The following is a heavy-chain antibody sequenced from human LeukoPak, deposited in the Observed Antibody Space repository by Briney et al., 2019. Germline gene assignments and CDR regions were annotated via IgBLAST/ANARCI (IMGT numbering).Heavy chain of an antibody. Sequence: SETLSLTCTVSGGSISSGGYYWSWIRQHPGKGLEWIGYIYYSGSTYYNPSLKSRVTISVDTSKNQFSLKLSSVTAADTAVYYCAVTMVRGAGHAFDIWGQGTMVTVSS. CDR1: GGSISSGGYY. CDR2: IYYSGST. J-gene: IGHJ3*02. D-gene: IGHD3-10*01. CDR3: AVTMVRGAGHAFDI. V-gene: IGHV4-31*03.